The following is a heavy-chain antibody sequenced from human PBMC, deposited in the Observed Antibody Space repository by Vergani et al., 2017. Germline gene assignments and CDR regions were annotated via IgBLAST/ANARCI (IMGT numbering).Heavy chain of an antibody. V-gene: IGHV3-9*01. D-gene: IGHD6-13*01. CDR3: VKDIAASGNYWYFDL. CDR2: INWNSDSI. Sequence: EVQLLQSGGGVIQPGGSVRLSCAASGFTFGACPMTWVRQAPGKGLEWVSGINWNSDSIAYADSVKGRFTISRDNAKNSLYLQMNSLRAEDTALYYCVKDIAASGNYWYFDLWGRGTLVTVSS. CDR1: GFTFGACP. J-gene: IGHJ2*01.